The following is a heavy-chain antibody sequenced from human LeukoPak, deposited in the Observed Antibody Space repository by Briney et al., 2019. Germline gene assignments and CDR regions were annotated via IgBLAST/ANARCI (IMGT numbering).Heavy chain of an antibody. CDR2: ISASGRTT. CDR3: ASQSSSSSTRAPDF. CDR1: GVPFNHYS. J-gene: IGHJ4*02. Sequence: PGGSLRLSCAASGVPFNHYSLNWVRQPPGKGLEWTSYISASGRTTYYADSVKGRFTISRDHATLYLHMDTLRSEDTALYYCASQSSSSSTRAPDFWGLGNLVTVSS. D-gene: IGHD6-6*01. V-gene: IGHV3-48*01.